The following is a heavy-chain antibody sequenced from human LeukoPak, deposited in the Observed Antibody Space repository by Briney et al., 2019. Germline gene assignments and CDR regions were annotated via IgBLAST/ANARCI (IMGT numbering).Heavy chain of an antibody. V-gene: IGHV3-7*01. D-gene: IGHD6-13*01. J-gene: IGHJ4*02. CDR2: IKQDGSEK. CDR3: ARVYSSSWLRFDY. CDR1: GFTFSDYW. Sequence: PGGSLRLSCVASGFTFSDYWMSWVRQAPGKGLEWVANIKQDGSEKYYVDSVKGRFTISRDNAKNSLYLQMNSLRAEDTAVYYCARVYSSSWLRFDYWGQGTLVTVSS.